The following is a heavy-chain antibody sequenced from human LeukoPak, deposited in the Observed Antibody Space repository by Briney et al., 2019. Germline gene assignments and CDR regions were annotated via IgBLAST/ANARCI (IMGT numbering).Heavy chain of an antibody. CDR2: IYYSGSI. CDR3: ATAGVYCSGGRCYPNWFDP. D-gene: IGHD2-15*01. V-gene: IGHV4-39*07. J-gene: IGHJ5*02. CDR1: GGSISSSTYY. Sequence: SETLSLTCTVSGGSISSSTYYWGWIRQPPGKGLEWIGSIYYSGSIYDNPSLKSRGTISIDTSKSQFSLKLSSVTAADTALYYCATAGVYCSGGRCYPNWFDPWGQGTLVTVSS.